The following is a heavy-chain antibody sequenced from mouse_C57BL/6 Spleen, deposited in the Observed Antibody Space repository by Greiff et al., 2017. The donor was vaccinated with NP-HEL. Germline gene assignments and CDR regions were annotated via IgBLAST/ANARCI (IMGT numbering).Heavy chain of an antibody. Sequence: VKLMESGPGLVAPSQSLSITCTVSGFSLTSYGVSWVRQPPGKGLEWLGVIWGEGSTNYHSALISRLSISKDNSKSQVFLKLNSLQTDDTATYYCAKPGVFITPRDYAMDYWGQGTSVTVSS. D-gene: IGHD1-1*01. CDR2: IWGEGST. J-gene: IGHJ4*01. CDR3: AKPGVFITPRDYAMDY. CDR1: GFSLTSYG. V-gene: IGHV2-3*01.